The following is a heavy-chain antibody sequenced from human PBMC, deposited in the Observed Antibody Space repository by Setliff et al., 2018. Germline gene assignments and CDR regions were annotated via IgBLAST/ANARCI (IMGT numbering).Heavy chain of an antibody. Sequence: ASVKVSCKASGYTFTDYGITWVRQAPGQGLEWMGWISSYSGNAYYAHKLQGRVTMTTDTSTGTAYLELRSLRSDDTAVYHCSRLVRYCTSTSCQGASGVEYWGQGTLVTVSS. CDR1: GYTFTDYG. CDR3: SRLVRYCTSTSCQGASGVEY. D-gene: IGHD2-8*01. V-gene: IGHV1-18*01. J-gene: IGHJ4*02. CDR2: ISSYSGNA.